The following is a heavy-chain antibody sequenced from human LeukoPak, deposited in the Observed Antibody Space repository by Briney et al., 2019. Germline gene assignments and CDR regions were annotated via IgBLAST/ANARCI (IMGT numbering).Heavy chain of an antibody. CDR1: GGTFSSYA. CDR3: ARGRHDYGDPRGPWYFDL. CDR2: IIPILGIA. J-gene: IGHJ2*01. Sequence: SVKVSCKASGGTFSSYAISWVRQAPGQGLEWMGRIIPILGIANYAQKFQGRVTITADKSTSTAYMELSSLRSDDTAVYYCARGRHDYGDPRGPWYFDLWGRGTLVTVSS. V-gene: IGHV1-69*04. D-gene: IGHD4-17*01.